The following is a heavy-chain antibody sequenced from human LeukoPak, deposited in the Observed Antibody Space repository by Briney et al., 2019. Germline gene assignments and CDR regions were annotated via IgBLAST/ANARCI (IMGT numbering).Heavy chain of an antibody. CDR1: GYTFTSYY. Sequence: ASVKVSCKASGYTFTSYYMHWVRQAPGQGLEWMGGIIPIFGTANYAQKFQGRVTITADESTSTAYMELSSLRSEDTAVYYCASTSSILNSGWPRCDYWGQGTLVTVSS. J-gene: IGHJ4*02. CDR2: IIPIFGTA. D-gene: IGHD6-19*01. CDR3: ASTSSILNSGWPRCDY. V-gene: IGHV1-69*13.